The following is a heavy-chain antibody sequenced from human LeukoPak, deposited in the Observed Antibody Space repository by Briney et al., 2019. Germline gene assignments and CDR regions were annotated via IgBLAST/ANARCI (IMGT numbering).Heavy chain of an antibody. D-gene: IGHD6-19*01. Sequence: PGGSLRLSCAASGFTFSNCAMSWVCQAPGKGLEWVSGVSGSGDSTYYADSVKGRFTISRDNSKNTLYLQMNSLRAEDTAVYYCAKYMSSGYWGQGTLATVSS. CDR3: AKYMSSGY. V-gene: IGHV3-23*01. CDR1: GFTFSNCA. CDR2: VSGSGDST. J-gene: IGHJ4*02.